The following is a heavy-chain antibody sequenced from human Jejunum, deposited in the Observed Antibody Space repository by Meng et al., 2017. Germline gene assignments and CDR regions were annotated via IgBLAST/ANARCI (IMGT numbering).Heavy chain of an antibody. CDR1: GGSVSSGFDY. V-gene: IGHV4-61*03. CDR3: ARDSETYPTYFDY. CDR2: ISDSGTT. D-gene: IGHD5-24*01. Sequence: LQEVGPGLVGPSVTLSLTCPVSGGSVSSGFDYWSWIRQPPGKGLEWIGYISDSGTTNYNPSLKSRVTMSVDTSKNHFSLKLTSVTAADTAVYFCARDSETYPTYFDYWGQGTLVTVSS. J-gene: IGHJ4*02.